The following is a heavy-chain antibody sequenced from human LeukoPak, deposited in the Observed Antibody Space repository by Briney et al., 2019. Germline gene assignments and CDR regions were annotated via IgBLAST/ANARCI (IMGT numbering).Heavy chain of an antibody. CDR3: ARFRDSHYLAPFDF. J-gene: IGHJ4*02. Sequence: PGGSLRLSCAGSGFSVSSNYMTWVRQAPGKGLEWVSVFYAGATTYYADSVKGRFTISKDISKNTLSLQMNNLRAEDTAVYFCARFRDSHYLAPFDFWGQGALVTVSA. CDR2: FYAGATT. CDR1: GFSVSSNY. V-gene: IGHV3-53*01. D-gene: IGHD4-11*01.